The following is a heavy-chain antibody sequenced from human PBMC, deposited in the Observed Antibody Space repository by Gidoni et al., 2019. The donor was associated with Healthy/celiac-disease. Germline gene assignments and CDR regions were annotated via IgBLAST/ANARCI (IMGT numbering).Heavy chain of an antibody. CDR2: INSDGSST. J-gene: IGHJ6*02. CDR1: GFTFSSYW. Sequence: EVQLVESGGGLVQPGGSLRLSCAASGFTFSSYWMHWVRQAPGKGLVWVSRINSDGSSTSYADSVKGRFTISRDNAKNTLYLQMNSLRAEDTAVYYCARRGGSGSYYSYYYGMDVWGQGTTVTVSS. CDR3: ARRGGSGSYYSYYYGMDV. V-gene: IGHV3-74*01. D-gene: IGHD3-10*01.